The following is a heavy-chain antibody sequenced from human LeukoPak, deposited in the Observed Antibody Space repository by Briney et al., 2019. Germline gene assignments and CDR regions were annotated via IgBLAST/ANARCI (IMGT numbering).Heavy chain of an antibody. Sequence: SETLSLTCTVSGGSISSYYWSWIRQPPGKGLEWIGYIYYSGSTNYNPSLKSRVTISVDTSKNQFSLKLSSVTAADTAVYYCARARWGGGYYYYYGMDVWGQGTTVTVSS. J-gene: IGHJ6*02. V-gene: IGHV4-59*01. CDR3: ARARWGGGYYYYYGMDV. CDR1: GGSISSYY. CDR2: IYYSGST. D-gene: IGHD4-23*01.